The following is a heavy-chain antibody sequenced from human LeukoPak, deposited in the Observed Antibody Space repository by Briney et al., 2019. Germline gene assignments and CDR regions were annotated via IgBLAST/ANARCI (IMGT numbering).Heavy chain of an antibody. V-gene: IGHV3-30-3*01. Sequence: PGRSLRLSCAASGFTFSSYAMHWVRQAPGKGLERVAVISYDGSNKYYADSVKGRFTISRDNSKNTLYLQMNSLRAEDTAVYYCARDAFITGFDPWGQGTLVTVSS. CDR3: ARDAFITGFDP. D-gene: IGHD3-22*01. CDR1: GFTFSSYA. CDR2: ISYDGSNK. J-gene: IGHJ5*02.